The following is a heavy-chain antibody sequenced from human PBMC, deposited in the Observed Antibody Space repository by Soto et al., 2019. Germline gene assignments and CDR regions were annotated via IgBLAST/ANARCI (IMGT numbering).Heavy chain of an antibody. CDR1: GYTFTSYA. Sequence: QVPLVQSGAEVKKPGASVKVSCKASGYTFTSYAMHWVRQAPGQRLEWMGWINAGNGNTKYSQKFQGRVTITRDTSASTAYMELSSLRSEDTAVYYCARDFGCSGGSCYLRDWYFDLWGRGTLVTVSS. J-gene: IGHJ2*01. CDR3: ARDFGCSGGSCYLRDWYFDL. CDR2: INAGNGNT. D-gene: IGHD2-15*01. V-gene: IGHV1-3*01.